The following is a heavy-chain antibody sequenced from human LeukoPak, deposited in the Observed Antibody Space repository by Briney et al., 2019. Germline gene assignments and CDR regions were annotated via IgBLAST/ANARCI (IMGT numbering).Heavy chain of an antibody. Sequence: GGSLRLPCAASGFTFSRYWMHWVRQAPGKGLLWVSRINSDGSSTYYADSVKGRFTTSRDNAKNALHLQMNSLTAEDTAVYYCVLDLFSSFAFDIWGQGTMVTVSS. CDR3: VLDLFSSFAFDI. D-gene: IGHD3/OR15-3a*01. V-gene: IGHV3-74*01. CDR1: GFTFSRYW. CDR2: INSDGSST. J-gene: IGHJ3*02.